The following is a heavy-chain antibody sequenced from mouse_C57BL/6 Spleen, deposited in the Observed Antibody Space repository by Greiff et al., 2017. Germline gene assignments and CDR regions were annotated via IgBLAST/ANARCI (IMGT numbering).Heavy chain of an antibody. Sequence: QVHVKQPGAELVKPGASVKLSCKASGYTFTSYWMHWVKQRPGRGLEWIGRIDPNSGGTKYNEKFKSKATLTVDKPSSTAYMQLSSLTSEDSAVYDGARRGDGFFGMDYWGQGTSVTVSS. CDR2: IDPNSGGT. CDR1: GYTFTSYW. V-gene: IGHV1-72*01. CDR3: ARRGDGFFGMDY. J-gene: IGHJ4*01. D-gene: IGHD3-3*01.